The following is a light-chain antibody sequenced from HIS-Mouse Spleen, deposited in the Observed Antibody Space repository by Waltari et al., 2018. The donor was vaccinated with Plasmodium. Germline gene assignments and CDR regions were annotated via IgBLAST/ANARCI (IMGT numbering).Light chain of an antibody. Sequence: EIVLTQSPATLSLSPGDRATLSCRASQSVSSYLAWYQQKPCQAPRLLIYDASNRATGIPARFSGSGSGTDFTLTISSLEPEDFAVYYCQQRSNWPPTFGQGTRLEIK. V-gene: IGKV3-11*01. J-gene: IGKJ5*01. CDR2: DAS. CDR1: QSVSSY. CDR3: QQRSNWPPT.